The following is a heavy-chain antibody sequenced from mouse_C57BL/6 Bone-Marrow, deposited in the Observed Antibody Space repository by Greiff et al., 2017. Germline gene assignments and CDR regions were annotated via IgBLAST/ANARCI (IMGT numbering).Heavy chain of an antibody. D-gene: IGHD1-1*01. J-gene: IGHJ1*03. CDR2: IYPGDGAP. Sequence: QVQLKESGPELVKPGASVKISCKASGYAFSSSWMNWVKQRPGKGLEWIGRIYPGDGAPNYNGKFKGKATLTADKSSSTAYMQLSSLTSEDSAVYFWARSPHYYGSSRYFDVWGTGTTVTVSS. V-gene: IGHV1-82*01. CDR1: GYAFSSSW. CDR3: ARSPHYYGSSRYFDV.